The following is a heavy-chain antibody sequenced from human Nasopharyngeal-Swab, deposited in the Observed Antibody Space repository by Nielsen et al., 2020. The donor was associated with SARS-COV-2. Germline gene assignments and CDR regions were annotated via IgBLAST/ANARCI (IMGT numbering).Heavy chain of an antibody. Sequence: GGSLRLSCAASGFTFSSYAMSWVRQAPGKGLEWVSAISGSGGSTHYADSVKGRFTISRDNSKNTLYLQMNSLRAEDTAVYYCAKDRQYSSSDDYYYYYMDVWGKGTTVTVSS. V-gene: IGHV3-23*01. CDR2: ISGSGGST. J-gene: IGHJ6*03. D-gene: IGHD6-13*01. CDR1: GFTFSSYA. CDR3: AKDRQYSSSDDYYYYYMDV.